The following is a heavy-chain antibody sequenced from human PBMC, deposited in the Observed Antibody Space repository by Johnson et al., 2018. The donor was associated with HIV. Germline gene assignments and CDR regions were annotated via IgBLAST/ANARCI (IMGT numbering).Heavy chain of an antibody. Sequence: EVQLLESGGGLVQPGRSLRLSCAASGFIVSSEFMSWVRQAPGKGLAWVSTLYSGGNTYYAYSVEGRFTTSRAVSRNTLYLQMNSLGAEDTAVYYCARADRVNVAFEIWGQGKKVTVSS. J-gene: IGHJ3*02. CDR1: GFIVSSEF. CDR2: LYSGGNT. V-gene: IGHV3-66*01. CDR3: ARADRVNVAFEI. D-gene: IGHD1-1*01.